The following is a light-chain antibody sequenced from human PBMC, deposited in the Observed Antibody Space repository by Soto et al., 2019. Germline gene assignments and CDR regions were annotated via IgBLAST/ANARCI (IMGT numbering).Light chain of an antibody. CDR3: AAWDDSLSGRV. CDR1: SSNIGNNH. J-gene: IGLJ3*02. Sequence: QAVVAQPPSASGTPGQRVTIACSGSSSNIGNNHVYWYQQFPGTAPKVLIYRNNQRPSGVPDRFSGSKSGTSASLAISGLRSEDEADYYCAAWDDSLSGRVFGGGTKVTVL. CDR2: RNN. V-gene: IGLV1-47*01.